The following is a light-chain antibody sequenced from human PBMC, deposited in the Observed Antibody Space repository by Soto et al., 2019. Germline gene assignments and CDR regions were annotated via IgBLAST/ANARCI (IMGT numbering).Light chain of an antibody. CDR1: KLGDKF. Sequence: SYELTQPPSVSVSPGQTASITCSGDKLGDKFACWYQQKPGQSPMLVIYEDDKRPSGIPERFSSSNSGNTATLTISGTQAMDEADYYCQAWDSSLRVFGGGTKLTVL. V-gene: IGLV3-1*01. J-gene: IGLJ3*02. CDR2: EDD. CDR3: QAWDSSLRV.